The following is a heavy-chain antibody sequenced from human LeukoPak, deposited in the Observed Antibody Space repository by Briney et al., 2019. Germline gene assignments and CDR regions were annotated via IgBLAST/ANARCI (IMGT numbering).Heavy chain of an antibody. CDR3: ARQMNTVTADY. J-gene: IGHJ4*02. CDR2: IFYSGST. Sequence: SGTLSLTCTVSGGSISSSSYFWGWIRQPPGEGLEWIGSIFYSGSTYYNPSLSSRVTISIDTSKNQFSLRLSSVTAADTAVYYCARQMNTVTADYWGQGTLVTVSS. D-gene: IGHD4-17*01. CDR1: GGSISSSSYF. V-gene: IGHV4-39*01.